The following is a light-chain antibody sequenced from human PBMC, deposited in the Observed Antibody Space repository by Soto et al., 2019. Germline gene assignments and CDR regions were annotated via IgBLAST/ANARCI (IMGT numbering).Light chain of an antibody. CDR2: GAS. J-gene: IGKJ5*01. CDR1: QNLSRYF. CDR3: QHYYGTSPIS. V-gene: IGKV3-20*01. Sequence: EVVFTQSPGTLSLSPGDRASLSCRASQNLSRYFLAWYQHKPGQAPRLLISGASRRATGIPDRFSGAGSGTDFTLTISRLEPEDFALYYCQHYYGTSPISFGQGTRLEI.